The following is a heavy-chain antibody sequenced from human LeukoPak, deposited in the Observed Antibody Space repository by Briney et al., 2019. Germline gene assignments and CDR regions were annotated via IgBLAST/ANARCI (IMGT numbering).Heavy chain of an antibody. D-gene: IGHD4-11*01. V-gene: IGHV3-23*01. CDR3: AKDHPRFNDYSISGGDY. CDR2: ISGSGGST. Sequence: PGGSLRLSCAASGFTFSSYAMSWVRQAPGKGLEWVSAISGSGGSTYYADSVKGRFTISRDNSKNTLYLQMNSLRAEDTAVYYCAKDHPRFNDYSISGGDYWGQGTLVTVSS. CDR1: GFTFSSYA. J-gene: IGHJ4*02.